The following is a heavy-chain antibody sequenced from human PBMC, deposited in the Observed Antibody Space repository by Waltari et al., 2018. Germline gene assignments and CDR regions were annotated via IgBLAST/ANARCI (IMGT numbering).Heavy chain of an antibody. V-gene: IGHV1-18*01. CDR2: ISAYNGNT. CDR3: AREGSGSSWLFDY. D-gene: IGHD6-13*01. CDR1: GYTFTTFG. J-gene: IGHJ4*02. Sequence: QVLLVQSGADVKNPGASVTVSCKASGYTFTTFGFNWVRQAPGQGLEWMGRISAYNGNTNYAQKLQGRVTMTTDTSTSTAYMELRSLRSDDTAVYYCAREGSGSSWLFDYWGQGTLVTVSS.